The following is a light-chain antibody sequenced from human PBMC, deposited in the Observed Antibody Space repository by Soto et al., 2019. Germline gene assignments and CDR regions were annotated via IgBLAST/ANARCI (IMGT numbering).Light chain of an antibody. J-gene: IGLJ1*01. CDR3: SSYTSSSTPYV. Sequence: QSVLTQPASVSGSPGQSIAISCTGTNSDVGGYNYVSWYQHHPGKAPKLLIYDVTNRPSGVSNRFSASKSGNTASLTISGLQAEDEADYYCSSYTSSSTPYVFGTGTKATVL. V-gene: IGLV2-14*03. CDR2: DVT. CDR1: NSDVGGYNY.